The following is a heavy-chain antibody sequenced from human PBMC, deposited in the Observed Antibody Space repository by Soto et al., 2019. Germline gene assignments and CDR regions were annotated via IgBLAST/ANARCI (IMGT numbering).Heavy chain of an antibody. CDR2: ISSSGSTI. Sequence: PGGSLRLSCAASGFTFSSYEMNWVRQAPGKGLEWVSYISSSGSTIYYADSVKGRFTISRDNAKNPLYLQMNSLRAEDTAVYYCPRDIIPLSSYLNWFDPWGQGTLVTVSS. D-gene: IGHD6-6*01. CDR3: PRDIIPLSSYLNWFDP. CDR1: GFTFSSYE. J-gene: IGHJ5*02. V-gene: IGHV3-48*03.